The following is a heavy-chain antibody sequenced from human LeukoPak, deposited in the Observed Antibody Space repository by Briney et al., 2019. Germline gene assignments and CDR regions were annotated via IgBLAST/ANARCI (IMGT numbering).Heavy chain of an antibody. CDR2: ISYDGSNK. CDR3: ARDASTYDFWSGYFDY. Sequence: GGSLRLSCAASGFTFSSYAMHWVRQAPGKGLEWVAVISYDGSNKYYADSVKGRFTISRDNSKNTLYLQMNSLRAEDTAVYYCARDASTYDFWSGYFDYWGQGTLVTVSS. J-gene: IGHJ4*02. CDR1: GFTFSSYA. D-gene: IGHD3-3*01. V-gene: IGHV3-30*04.